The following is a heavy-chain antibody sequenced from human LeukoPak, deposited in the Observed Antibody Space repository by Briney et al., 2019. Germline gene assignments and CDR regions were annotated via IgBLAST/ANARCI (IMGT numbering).Heavy chain of an antibody. V-gene: IGHV3-23*01. D-gene: IGHD1-26*01. Sequence: GGSLRLSCAGSGFTFSSYAMSWVGQAPGKGREGVSGISGSGGSTYYADSVKGRFTISRDNSKNTLYLQMNSLRAEDTAVYYCAKDRVGTTGNWGQGTLVTVSS. CDR1: GFTFSSYA. J-gene: IGHJ4*02. CDR2: ISGSGGST. CDR3: AKDRVGTTGN.